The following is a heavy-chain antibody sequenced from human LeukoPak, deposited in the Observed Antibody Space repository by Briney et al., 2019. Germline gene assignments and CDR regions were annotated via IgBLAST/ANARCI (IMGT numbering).Heavy chain of an antibody. CDR2: IYSTGGT. CDR3: ATYYYGSGSWVDY. V-gene: IGHV3-53*01. J-gene: IGHJ4*02. D-gene: IGHD3-10*01. Sequence: PGGSLRLSCAASGFSVSSNSMSWVRQAPGKGLQWVSVIYSTGGTYYADSVKGRFTISRDTSRNTLYLQMNSLRAEDTAVYYCATYYYGSGSWVDYWGQGTLVTVSS. CDR1: GFSVSSNS.